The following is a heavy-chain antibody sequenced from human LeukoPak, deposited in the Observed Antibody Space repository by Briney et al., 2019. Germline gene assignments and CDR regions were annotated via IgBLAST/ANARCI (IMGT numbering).Heavy chain of an antibody. V-gene: IGHV4-59*01. J-gene: IGHJ2*01. CDR2: IYYSVST. D-gene: IGHD3-22*01. CDR1: GASLSSYY. Sequence: PSETLSLTCTVSGASLSSYYWSWIRHPPGRGLEWIGYIYYSVSTSYSHSLQSRVTISVDTSRDQFSLKLTSVTAADTAVYYCARDGTSGYFRWYFDLWGRGTLVTVS. CDR3: ARDGTSGYFRWYFDL.